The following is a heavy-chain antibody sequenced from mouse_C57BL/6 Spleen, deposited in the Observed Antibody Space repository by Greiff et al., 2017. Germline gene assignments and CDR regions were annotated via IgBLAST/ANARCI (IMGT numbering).Heavy chain of an antibody. CDR3: ARPDGYLYYFDY. D-gene: IGHD2-3*01. Sequence: EVQGVESGGGLVKPGGSLKLSCAASGFTFSSYTMSWVRQTPEKRLEWVATISGGGGNTYYPDSVKGRFTISRDNAKNTLYLQMSSLRSEDTALYYCARPDGYLYYFDYWGQGTTLTVSS. V-gene: IGHV5-9*01. J-gene: IGHJ2*01. CDR1: GFTFSSYT. CDR2: ISGGGGNT.